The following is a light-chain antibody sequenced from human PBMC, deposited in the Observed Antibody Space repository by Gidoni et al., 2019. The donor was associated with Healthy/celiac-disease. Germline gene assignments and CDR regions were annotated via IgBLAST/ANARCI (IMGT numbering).Light chain of an antibody. CDR1: QSVLYSSNNKNY. Sequence: VSLGERATINCKSSQSVLYSSNNKNYLAWYQQKPGQPPKLLIYWASTRVSGVPDRFSGSGSGTDFTLTISSLQAEDVAVYYCQQYYSTPPTFGQGTKVEIK. J-gene: IGKJ1*01. CDR2: WAS. V-gene: IGKV4-1*01. CDR3: QQYYSTPPT.